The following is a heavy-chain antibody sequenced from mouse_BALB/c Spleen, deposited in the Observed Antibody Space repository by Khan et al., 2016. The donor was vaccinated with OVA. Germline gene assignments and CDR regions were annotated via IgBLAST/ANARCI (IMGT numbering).Heavy chain of an antibody. J-gene: IGHJ2*01. V-gene: IGHV3-2*02. CDR2: ISYSGNT. CDR1: GYSITSDYA. D-gene: IGHD1-1*01. CDR3: ARIYGGDFDY. Sequence: EVKLLESGPGLVKPSQSLSLTCTVTGYSITSDYAWNWIRQFPGNKLEWMGHISYSGNTKYNPSLKSRISITRDTFKNQFFLQLNSVTTEDTATYYCARIYGGDFDYWGQGTTLTVSS.